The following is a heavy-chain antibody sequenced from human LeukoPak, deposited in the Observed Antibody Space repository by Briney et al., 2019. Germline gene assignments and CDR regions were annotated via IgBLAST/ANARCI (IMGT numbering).Heavy chain of an antibody. J-gene: IGHJ4*02. D-gene: IGHD4-11*01. CDR3: ERVSDYSNYFDF. CDR1: GFTFSSYT. V-gene: IGHV3-33*08. CDR2: IWYDGSTK. Sequence: PGRSLRLSCAASGFTFSSYTIHWVRQAPGKGLEWVAIIWYDGSTKYYAESVKGRFTISRDNSKNMLYLQMNSLRAEDTAVYYCERVSDYSNYFDFWGQGTLVTVSS.